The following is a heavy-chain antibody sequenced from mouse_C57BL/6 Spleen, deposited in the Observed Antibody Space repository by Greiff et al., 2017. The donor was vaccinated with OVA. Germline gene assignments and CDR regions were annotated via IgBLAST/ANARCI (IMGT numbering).Heavy chain of an antibody. CDR1: GFTFRSYA. D-gene: IGHD2-2*01. CDR2: ISDGGSYT. J-gene: IGHJ3*01. Sequence: DVQLVESGGGLVKPGGSLKLSCAASGFTFRSYAMSWVRQTPEKRLEWVATISDGGSYTYYPDNVKGRYTISRDNAKNNLYLQMSHLKSEDTAMYYCARDDGYDEGFAYWGQGTLVTVSA. V-gene: IGHV5-4*01. CDR3: ARDDGYDEGFAY.